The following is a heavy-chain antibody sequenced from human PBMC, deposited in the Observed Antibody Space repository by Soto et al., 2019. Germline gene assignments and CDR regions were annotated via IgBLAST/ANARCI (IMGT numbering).Heavy chain of an antibody. J-gene: IGHJ3*02. D-gene: IGHD6-19*01. V-gene: IGHV1-18*01. CDR3: ARDLPVAGSKDAFDI. Sequence: ASVKVSCKASGYTFTSYGISWVRQAPGQGLEWMGWISAYNGNTNYAQKLQGRVTMTTDTSTSTAYMELRSLRSDDTAVYYCARDLPVAGSKDAFDIWGQGTMVTVSS. CDR1: GYTFTSYG. CDR2: ISAYNGNT.